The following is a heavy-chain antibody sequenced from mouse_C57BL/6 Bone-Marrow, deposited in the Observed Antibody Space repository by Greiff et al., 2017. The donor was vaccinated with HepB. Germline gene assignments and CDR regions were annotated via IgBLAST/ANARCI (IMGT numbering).Heavy chain of an antibody. CDR1: GYAFSSSW. Sequence: QVQLQQSGPELVKPGASVKISCKASGYAFSSSWMNWVKQRPGKGLEWIGRIYPGDGDTNYNGKFKGKATLTADKSSSTAYMQLSSLTSEDSAVYFCARLDDYAFDYWGQGTTLTVSS. D-gene: IGHD2-4*01. CDR3: ARLDDYAFDY. J-gene: IGHJ2*01. V-gene: IGHV1-82*01. CDR2: IYPGDGDT.